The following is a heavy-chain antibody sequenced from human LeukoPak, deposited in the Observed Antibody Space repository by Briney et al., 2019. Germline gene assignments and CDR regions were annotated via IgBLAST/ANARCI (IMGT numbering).Heavy chain of an antibody. J-gene: IGHJ6*03. D-gene: IGHD3-3*01. V-gene: IGHV1-2*02. CDR1: GYTFTGYY. CDR2: INPNSGGT. Sequence: ASVKVSCKASGYTFTGYYMHWVRQAPGQGPEWMGWINPNSGGTNYAQKFQGRVTMTRDTSISTAYMELSRLRSDDTAVYYCARDKVYDFWSGRHMDVWGKGTTVTVSS. CDR3: ARDKVYDFWSGRHMDV.